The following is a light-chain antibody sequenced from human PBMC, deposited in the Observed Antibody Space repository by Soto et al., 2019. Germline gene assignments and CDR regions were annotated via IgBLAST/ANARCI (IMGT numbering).Light chain of an antibody. CDR1: SSDVGGYNY. CDR3: CSYAGSYPYV. CDR2: DVS. V-gene: IGLV2-11*01. J-gene: IGLJ1*01. Sequence: QSVLTQPRSVSGSPGQSVTISCTRTSSDVGGYNYVSWYQQHPGKAPKLMIYDVSKRPSGVPDRFSGSKSGNTASLTISGLQAEDEADYYCCSYAGSYPYVFGTGTQLTV.